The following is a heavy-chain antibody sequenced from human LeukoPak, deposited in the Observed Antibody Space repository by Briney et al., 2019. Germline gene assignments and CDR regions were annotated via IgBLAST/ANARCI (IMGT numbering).Heavy chain of an antibody. Sequence: TGGSLRLSCAASGFTFSSYSMNWVRQAPGKGLEWVSSISSSSSYIYYADSVKGRFTISRDNAKNSLYLQMNSLRDEDTAVYYCAKSDTYRFDYWGQGTLVTVSS. J-gene: IGHJ4*02. CDR1: GFTFSSYS. CDR2: ISSSSSYI. D-gene: IGHD2-21*02. V-gene: IGHV3-21*01. CDR3: AKSDTYRFDY.